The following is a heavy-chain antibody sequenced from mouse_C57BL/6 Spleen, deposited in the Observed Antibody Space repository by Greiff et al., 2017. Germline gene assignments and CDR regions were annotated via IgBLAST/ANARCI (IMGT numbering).Heavy chain of an antibody. D-gene: IGHD1-1*01. J-gene: IGHJ2*01. Sequence: EVQLQQSGAELVRPGASVKLSCTASGFNIKDDYMHWVKQRPERGLEWIGRIDPENGDTEYASKFQGKATITADTSSNTAYLQLSSLTSEDTAVYYCTTVVASGGYFGGWGQGATLTV. CDR2: IDPENGDT. V-gene: IGHV14-4*01. CDR3: TTVVASGGYFGG. CDR1: GFNIKDDY.